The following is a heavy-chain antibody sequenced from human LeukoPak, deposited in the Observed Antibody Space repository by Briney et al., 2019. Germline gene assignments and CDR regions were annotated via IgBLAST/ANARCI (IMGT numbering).Heavy chain of an antibody. V-gene: IGHV1-2*02. CDR3: ASGHSGSYNIPDY. Sequence: ASVKVSCKASGYSFTGYYMHWVRQAPGQGLEWMGWINPNSGDTKYAQKFQGRVTMTRDTSISTAYMELSSLRSEDTAVYYCASGHSGSYNIPDYWGQGTLVTVSS. CDR2: INPNSGDT. CDR1: GYSFTGYY. J-gene: IGHJ4*02. D-gene: IGHD1-26*01.